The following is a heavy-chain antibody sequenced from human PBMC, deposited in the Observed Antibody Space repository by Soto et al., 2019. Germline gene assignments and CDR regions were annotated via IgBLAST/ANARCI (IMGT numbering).Heavy chain of an antibody. V-gene: IGHV3-23*01. CDR1: RFTFTTYA. Sequence: EVQLLQSGGGLVRPGRSLTLSCAASRFTFTTYAMTWVRQAPGKGLEWVSSVTANGGRSYYADSVKGRFTISRDSSKNTLYLQMNSLRADDTAVYYCAKDQQPDGPTLFFPPVSTPDGMDVWGQGTTVTVSS. CDR2: VTANGGRS. CDR3: AKDQQPDGPTLFFPPVSTPDGMDV. D-gene: IGHD2-15*01. J-gene: IGHJ6*02.